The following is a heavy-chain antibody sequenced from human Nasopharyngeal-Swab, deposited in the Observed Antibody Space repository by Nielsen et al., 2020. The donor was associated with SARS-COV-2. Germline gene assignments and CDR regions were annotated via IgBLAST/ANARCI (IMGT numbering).Heavy chain of an antibody. J-gene: IGHJ4*02. D-gene: IGHD6-6*01. CDR3: AKDKGYSSSSPYFDY. Sequence: SLKLSCAASGFTFDDYAMHWVRQAPGKGLEWVSGISWNSGSIGYAYSVKGRFTISRDNAKNSLYLQMNSLRAEDTALYYCAKDKGYSSSSPYFDYWGQGTLVTVSS. CDR1: GFTFDDYA. CDR2: ISWNSGSI. V-gene: IGHV3-9*01.